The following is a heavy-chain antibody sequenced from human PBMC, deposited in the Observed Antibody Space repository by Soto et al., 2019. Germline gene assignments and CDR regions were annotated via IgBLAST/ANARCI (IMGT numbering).Heavy chain of an antibody. CDR3: SHGITSYSSSCYYFDY. Sequence: SGPTLVNPTQTLTLTCTFSGFSLSTSGVGVGWIRQPPGKALEWLALIYWDDDKRYSPSLKSRLTITKDTSKNQVVLTMTNMDPVDTATYYRSHGITSYSSSCYYFDYCGQGTLATVSS. V-gene: IGHV2-5*02. D-gene: IGHD6-13*01. CDR2: IYWDDDK. J-gene: IGHJ4*02. CDR1: GFSLSTSGVG.